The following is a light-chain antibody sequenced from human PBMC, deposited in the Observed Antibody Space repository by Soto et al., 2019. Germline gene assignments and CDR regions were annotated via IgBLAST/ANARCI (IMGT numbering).Light chain of an antibody. Sequence: DIQLTQSPSFLSASVGDRVTVTCRASQGINSYLAWYQQKPGKAPNLLIYTASTLHSGVPSRFSGSGSGTDFTLTISSLQPEDFATYYCQQLNSYPYTFGQGTKLEIK. CDR2: TAS. CDR1: QGINSY. J-gene: IGKJ2*01. V-gene: IGKV1-9*01. CDR3: QQLNSYPYT.